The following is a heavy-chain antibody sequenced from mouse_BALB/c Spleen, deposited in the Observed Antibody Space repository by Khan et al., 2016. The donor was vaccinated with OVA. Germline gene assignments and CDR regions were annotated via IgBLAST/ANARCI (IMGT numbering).Heavy chain of an antibody. J-gene: IGHJ4*01. CDR3: ARIITGTKDYAMDY. D-gene: IGHD2-14*01. CDR1: GFSLTSYG. Sequence: VKLMESGPGLVQPSQSLSITCTVSGFSLTSYGVHWVRQSPGKGLEWLGVIWSGGSTDYNAAFISSLSISKDNSKSQVFFKMNSLQANDTASDYCARIITGTKDYAMDYWGQGTSVTVSS. CDR2: IWSGGST. V-gene: IGHV2-2*02.